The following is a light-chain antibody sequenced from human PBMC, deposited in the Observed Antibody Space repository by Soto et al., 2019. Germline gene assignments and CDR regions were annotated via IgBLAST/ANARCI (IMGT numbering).Light chain of an antibody. CDR3: QQYGGPVPWT. V-gene: IGKV3-20*01. J-gene: IGKJ1*01. Sequence: EVVLTQSPGTLSLSPRERATVSCRASQTISRNYLAWYQKKPGQAPRLLIYGASTRATGIPDRFTGSGSGTDFTLTIARLEPEDFAVYYCQQYGGPVPWTFGQGTKVEV. CDR1: QTISRNY. CDR2: GAS.